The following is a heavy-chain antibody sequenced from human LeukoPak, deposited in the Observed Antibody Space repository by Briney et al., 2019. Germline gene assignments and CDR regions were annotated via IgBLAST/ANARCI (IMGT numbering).Heavy chain of an antibody. V-gene: IGHV1-18*01. J-gene: IGHJ6*02. CDR1: GGTFSSYA. D-gene: IGHD2-15*01. Sequence: ASVKVSCKASGGTFSSYAISWVRQAPGQGLEWMGWISAYNGNTNYAQKLQGRVTMTTDTSTSTAYMELRGLRSDDTAVYYCARFPDSGYYGMDVWGQGTTVTVSS. CDR2: ISAYNGNT. CDR3: ARFPDSGYYGMDV.